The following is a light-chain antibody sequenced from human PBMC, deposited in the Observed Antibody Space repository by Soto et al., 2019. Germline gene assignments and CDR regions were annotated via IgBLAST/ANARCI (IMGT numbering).Light chain of an antibody. CDR1: QSVGSNY. CDR2: GAS. Sequence: EIVLTQSPGTLSLSPGERATLSCRASQSVGSNYGCWYQQRHGQAPRLLIYGASFRATGIPDRFSGSGSGTDFTLTISRLEAEDFAVYYCQQYGNSPQTFGQGAKVEIK. V-gene: IGKV3-20*01. J-gene: IGKJ1*01. CDR3: QQYGNSPQT.